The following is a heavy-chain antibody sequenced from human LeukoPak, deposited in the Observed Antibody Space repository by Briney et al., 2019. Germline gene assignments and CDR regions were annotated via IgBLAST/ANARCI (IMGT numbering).Heavy chain of an antibody. CDR2: ISGSGGST. V-gene: IGHV3-23*01. D-gene: IGHD2-21*01. CDR3: ARSDGDFGDY. Sequence: GGSLRLSCAASGFTFSSYAMSWVRQAPGKGLEWVSAISGSGGSTYYADSVKGRLTISRDNSKNTLYLQMSSLRAEDTAVYYCARSDGDFGDYWGQGTLVTVSS. CDR1: GFTFSSYA. J-gene: IGHJ4*02.